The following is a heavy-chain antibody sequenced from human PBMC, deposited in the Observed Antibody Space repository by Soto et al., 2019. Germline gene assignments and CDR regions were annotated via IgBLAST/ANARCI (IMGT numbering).Heavy chain of an antibody. V-gene: IGHV3-30*04. J-gene: IGHJ4*02. CDR1: GITFSTYA. CDR3: ARDIYFDY. Sequence: VGSLRLSCAASGITFSTYAMYWVRQAPGKGLEWVALITYDGSNKYYADSVKGRFTISRDNSKNTLYLQMNSLRPEDTALYYCARDIYFDYWGRGPWSPSH. CDR2: ITYDGSNK.